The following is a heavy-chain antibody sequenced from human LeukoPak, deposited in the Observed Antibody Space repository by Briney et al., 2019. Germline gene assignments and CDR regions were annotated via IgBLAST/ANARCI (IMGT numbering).Heavy chain of an antibody. CDR3: ARAGNWNDGPMDV. V-gene: IGHV1-2*06. CDR2: INPSSGGT. Sequence: ASLKVSCKASGYTFTGYYMHLVRQAPGQGLEWMGRINPSSGGTNYAQKFQGRVTMTRDTSISTAYMELSRLRSDDTAVYYCARAGNWNDGPMDVWGKGSTVTVSS. CDR1: GYTFTGYY. D-gene: IGHD1-20*01. J-gene: IGHJ6*04.